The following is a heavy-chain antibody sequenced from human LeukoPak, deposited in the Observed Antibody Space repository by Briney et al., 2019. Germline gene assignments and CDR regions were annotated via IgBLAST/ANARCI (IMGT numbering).Heavy chain of an antibody. CDR3: ARDYYGSGVNNWFDP. CDR2: IYHSGST. D-gene: IGHD3-10*01. Sequence: SETLSLTCAVSGYSISSGYYWSWIRQPPGKGLEWIGSIYHSGSTYYNPSLKSRVTISVDTSKNQFSLKLSSVTAADTAVCYCARDYYGSGVNNWFDPWGQGTLVTVSS. CDR1: GYSISSGYY. J-gene: IGHJ5*02. V-gene: IGHV4-38-2*02.